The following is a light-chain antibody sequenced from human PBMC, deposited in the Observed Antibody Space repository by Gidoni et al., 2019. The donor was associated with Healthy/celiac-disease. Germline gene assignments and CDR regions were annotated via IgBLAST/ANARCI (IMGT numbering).Light chain of an antibody. CDR1: QSLLHSNGYNY. CDR3: MQALQTPLT. V-gene: IGKV2-28*01. Sequence: DIVMTQSPLSLPVTPGEPASISCRSSQSLLHSNGYNYLDWYLQKPGQSPQLLIYLGSNRASGVPDRFSGSGSGTDFTLKISRDQAEDVGVYYCMQALQTPLTFXGXTKVEIK. CDR2: LGS. J-gene: IGKJ4*01.